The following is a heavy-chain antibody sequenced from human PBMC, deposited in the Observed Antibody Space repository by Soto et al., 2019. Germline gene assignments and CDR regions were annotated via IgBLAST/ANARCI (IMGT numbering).Heavy chain of an antibody. J-gene: IGHJ4*02. V-gene: IGHV3-21*01. Sequence: PGGSLRLSCAASGFTFSSYSMNWVRQAPGKGVEWVSSISSSSSYIYYADSVKGRFTIPRDNAKNSLYLQMNSLRAEDTAVYYCASSSTGWRSFDYWGQGTLVTVSS. CDR3: ASSSTGWRSFDY. CDR2: ISSSSSYI. CDR1: GFTFSSYS. D-gene: IGHD6-19*01.